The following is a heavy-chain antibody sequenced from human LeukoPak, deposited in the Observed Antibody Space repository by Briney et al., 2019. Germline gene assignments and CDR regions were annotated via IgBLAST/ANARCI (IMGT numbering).Heavy chain of an antibody. CDR1: GGSISSGDYY. V-gene: IGHV4-30-4*08. J-gene: IGHJ4*02. CDR2: IYYSGST. CDR3: ARVRYNWNDRLFDY. D-gene: IGHD1-1*01. Sequence: SQTLSLTCTVSGGSISSGDYYWRWLRQPPGKGLEWIGYIYYSGSTYYNPSLKSRVTISVDTSKNQFSLKLSSVTAADTAVYYCARVRYNWNDRLFDYWGQGTLVTVSS.